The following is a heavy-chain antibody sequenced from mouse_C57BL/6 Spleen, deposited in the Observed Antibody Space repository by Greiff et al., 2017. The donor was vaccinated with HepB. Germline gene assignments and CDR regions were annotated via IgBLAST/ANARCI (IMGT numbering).Heavy chain of an antibody. V-gene: IGHV3-6*01. CDR1: GYSITSGYY. D-gene: IGHD2-3*01. CDR3: AVYDGYYRAWFAY. Sequence: EVKLVESGPGLVKPSQSLSLTCSVTGYSITSGYYWNWIRQFPGNKLEWMGYISYDGSNNYNPSLKNRISITRDTSKNQFFLKLNSVTTEDTATYYCAVYDGYYRAWFAYWGQGTLVTVSA. J-gene: IGHJ3*01. CDR2: ISYDGSN.